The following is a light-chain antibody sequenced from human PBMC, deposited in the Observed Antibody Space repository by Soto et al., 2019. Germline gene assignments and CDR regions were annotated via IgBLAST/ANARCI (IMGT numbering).Light chain of an antibody. CDR2: RNN. V-gene: IGLV1-47*01. Sequence: QSVLTQPPSASGTPGQRVTISCSGSSSNIGSNYVYWYQQLPGTAPKLLIYRNNQRPSGVPDRFSGSKSGTSASLAISGLRSDDEADDYCAAWDDSLSGPLFGGGTKVTVL. CDR1: SSNIGSNY. J-gene: IGLJ2*01. CDR3: AAWDDSLSGPL.